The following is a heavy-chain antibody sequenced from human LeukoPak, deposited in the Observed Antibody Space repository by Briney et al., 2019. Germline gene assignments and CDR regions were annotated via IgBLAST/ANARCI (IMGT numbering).Heavy chain of an antibody. Sequence: SGGSLRLPCAASGFTFSSYAMHWVRQAPGKGLEWVAVISYDGSNKYYADSVKGRFTISRDNSKNTLYLQMNSLRDEDTAVYYCARVGNVAELFDYWGQGTLVTVSS. V-gene: IGHV3-30-3*01. CDR3: ARVGNVAELFDY. CDR1: GFTFSSYA. D-gene: IGHD4-23*01. CDR2: ISYDGSNK. J-gene: IGHJ4*02.